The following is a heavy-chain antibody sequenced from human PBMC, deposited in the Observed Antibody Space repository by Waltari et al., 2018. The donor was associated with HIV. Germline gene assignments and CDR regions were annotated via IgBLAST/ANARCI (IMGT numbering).Heavy chain of an antibody. D-gene: IGHD3-22*01. CDR2: INSDGSST. CDR1: GFMFGSYW. Sequence: EVQLVEFGGGLVQPGGFMTLSCAASGFMFGSYWMTWVRQPPGQGLVWVSRINSDGSSTSYADSVKGRFTISRDNAKNTLYLQMNSLRAEDTAVYYCASTPLYYYDSSGYYYLAYWGQGTLVTVS. J-gene: IGHJ4*02. V-gene: IGHV3-74*01. CDR3: ASTPLYYYDSSGYYYLAY.